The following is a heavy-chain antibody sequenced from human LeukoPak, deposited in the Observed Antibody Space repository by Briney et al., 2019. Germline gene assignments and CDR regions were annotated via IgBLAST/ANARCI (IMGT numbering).Heavy chain of an antibody. CDR2: INPNSGGT. D-gene: IGHD2-2*01. Sequence: ASVKVSCKASGYTFTGYYMHWVRQAPGQGLEWMGWINPNSGGTNYAQKFQGRVTMTRDTSTSTVYMELSSLRSEDTAVYYCARAGTSYAFDIWGQGTMVTVSS. CDR1: GYTFTGYY. J-gene: IGHJ3*02. V-gene: IGHV1-2*02. CDR3: ARAGTSYAFDI.